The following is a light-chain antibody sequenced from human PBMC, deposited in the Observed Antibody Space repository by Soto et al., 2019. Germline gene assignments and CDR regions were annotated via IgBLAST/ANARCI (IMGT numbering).Light chain of an antibody. CDR3: QVWDSSSDSVV. CDR1: NIGSKS. V-gene: IGLV3-21*04. CDR2: YDT. Sequence: SYELTQPPSVSVAPGKTARITCEGNNIGSKSVHWFQQRPGQAPVQGIYYDTYRPSGIPERFSGSNSGNTATLTISRVEAGDEADYYCQVWDSSSDSVVFGGGTKLTVL. J-gene: IGLJ2*01.